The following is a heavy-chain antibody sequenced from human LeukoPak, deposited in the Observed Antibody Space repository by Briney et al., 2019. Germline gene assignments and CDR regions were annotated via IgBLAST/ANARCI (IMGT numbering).Heavy chain of an antibody. Sequence: PGGSLRLSCAASGFTFSSYWMHWVRQAPGKGLVWVSRINGDGSSTNYADSVKGRFTISRDNAKNTLYLQMSSLRAEDTAVYYCARAVYHSNYLGYWGQGTLVTVSS. CDR2: INGDGSST. V-gene: IGHV3-74*01. CDR1: GFTFSSYW. J-gene: IGHJ4*01. D-gene: IGHD2-8*01. CDR3: ARAVYHSNYLGY.